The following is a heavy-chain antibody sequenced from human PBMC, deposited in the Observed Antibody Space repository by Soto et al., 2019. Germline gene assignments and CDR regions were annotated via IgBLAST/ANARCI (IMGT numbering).Heavy chain of an antibody. CDR3: AGLWGSYKTVDYSYMDV. V-gene: IGHV1-69*02. Sequence: SVKVSCKASGGTFSSYTISWVRQAPGQGLEWMGRIIPILGIANYAQKFQGRVTITADKSTSTAYMELSSLRSEDTAVYYCAGLWGSYKTVDYSYMDVWGKGTTVTVSS. CDR2: IIPILGIA. D-gene: IGHD3-16*01. CDR1: GGTFSSYT. J-gene: IGHJ6*03.